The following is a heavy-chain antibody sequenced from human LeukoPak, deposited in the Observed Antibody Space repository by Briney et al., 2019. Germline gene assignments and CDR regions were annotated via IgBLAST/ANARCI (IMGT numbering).Heavy chain of an antibody. CDR2: ISGSGGST. CDR1: GFTFSSYG. J-gene: IGHJ4*02. CDR3: AKPPSGSSSFDY. V-gene: IGHV3-23*01. D-gene: IGHD3-10*01. Sequence: GGSLILSCAASGFTFSSYGMHWVRQAPGKGLERVSAISGSGGSTYYADSVKGRFTISRDNSKNTLYLQMNSLRVEDTAVYYCAKPPSGSSSFDYWGQGTLVTVSS.